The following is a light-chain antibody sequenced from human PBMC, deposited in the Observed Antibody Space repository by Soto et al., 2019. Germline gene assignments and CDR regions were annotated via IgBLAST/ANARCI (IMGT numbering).Light chain of an antibody. Sequence: EIVLTQSPATLSVSPGERAALSCRASQSVSNNLAWYQQKPGQPPRLLIFGASTRATGIPARFSGSGSEAEFDLTLSTLQSADFAVYYCQQYSVWPLTFGGGTKVEIK. CDR2: GAS. CDR1: QSVSNN. CDR3: QQYSVWPLT. J-gene: IGKJ4*01. V-gene: IGKV3D-15*01.